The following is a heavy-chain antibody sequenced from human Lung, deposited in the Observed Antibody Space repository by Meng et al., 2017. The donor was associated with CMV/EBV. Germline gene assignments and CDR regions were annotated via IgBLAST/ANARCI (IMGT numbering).Heavy chain of an antibody. J-gene: IGHJ4*02. CDR2: ISNDGKRK. Sequence: SCVVSGFSFSTSAMHWVRQAPGKGLEWVAVISNDGKRKYYTDSVEGRFTISRDNSKNTLYLQMDSLRADDRATYYCARDFAWNFDYWGQGTLLTVSS. CDR1: GFSFSTSA. CDR3: ARDFAWNFDY. V-gene: IGHV3-30*04.